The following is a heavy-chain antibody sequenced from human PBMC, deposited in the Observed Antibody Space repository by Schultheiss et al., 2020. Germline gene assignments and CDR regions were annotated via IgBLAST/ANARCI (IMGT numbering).Heavy chain of an antibody. Sequence: GGSLRLSCAASGFTFSSYWMNWVRQAPGKGLEWVAVISYDGSNKYYADSVKGRFTISRDNSKNTLYLQMNSLRAEDTAVYYCARGPARYSSGHDYWGQGTLVTVSS. CDR3: ARGPARYSSGHDY. D-gene: IGHD6-19*01. CDR1: GFTFSSYW. V-gene: IGHV3-30*03. J-gene: IGHJ4*02. CDR2: ISYDGSNK.